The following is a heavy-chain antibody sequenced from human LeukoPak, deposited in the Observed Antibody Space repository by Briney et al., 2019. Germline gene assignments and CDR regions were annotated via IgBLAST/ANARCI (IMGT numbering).Heavy chain of an antibody. J-gene: IGHJ4*02. D-gene: IGHD2-2*01. V-gene: IGHV3-23*01. CDR3: ATDIVVVPAANDY. CDR2: ISGSGGST. Sequence: GGSLRLSCAASGFTFSSYAMSWVRQDPGKGLEWVSAISGSGGSTYYADSVKGRFTISRDNSKNTLYLQMNSLRAEDTAVYYCATDIVVVPAANDYWGQGTLVTVSS. CDR1: GFTFSSYA.